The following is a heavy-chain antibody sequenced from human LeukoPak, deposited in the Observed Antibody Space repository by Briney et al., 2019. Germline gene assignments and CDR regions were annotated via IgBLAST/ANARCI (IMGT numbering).Heavy chain of an antibody. Sequence: AASVKVSCKASGYTFTSYDINWVRQAIGQGLEWMGWMKPDKGDTGYAQKLRGRVTMTRDTSINTACMEPSSLTTEETDGYYCARGPPESSSSDYWGQGTLVTVSS. J-gene: IGHJ4*02. D-gene: IGHD6-13*01. CDR1: GYTFTSYD. CDR3: ARGPPESSSSDY. V-gene: IGHV1-8*02. CDR2: MKPDKGDT.